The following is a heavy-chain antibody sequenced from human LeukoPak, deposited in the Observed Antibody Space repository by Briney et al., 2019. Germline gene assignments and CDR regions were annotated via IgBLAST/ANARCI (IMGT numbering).Heavy chain of an antibody. CDR3: ARPVGYCSSTSCPRGTYYYYGMDV. D-gene: IGHD2-2*01. Sequence: GGSLRLSCAASGFTFSSYAMHWVRQAPGKGLEWVAVISYDGSNKYYADSVKGRFTISRDNSKNTLYLQMNSLRAEDTAVNYCARPVGYCSSTSCPRGTYYYYGMDVWGQGTTVTVSS. J-gene: IGHJ6*02. CDR1: GFTFSSYA. V-gene: IGHV3-30-3*01. CDR2: ISYDGSNK.